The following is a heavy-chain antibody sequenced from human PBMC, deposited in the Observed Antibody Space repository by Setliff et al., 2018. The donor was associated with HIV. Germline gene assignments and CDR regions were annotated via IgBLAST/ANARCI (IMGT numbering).Heavy chain of an antibody. CDR3: AIRGSSGWYVGGYFDY. J-gene: IGHJ4*02. V-gene: IGHV4-34*01. Sequence: SETLSLTCAVYGGSFSGYYWSWIRQPPGKGLEWIGEINHSGSTNYNPSLKSRVTISVDTSKNKFSLKLSSVTAADKAVYYCAIRGSSGWYVGGYFDYWGQGTLVTVSS. CDR1: GGSFSGYY. CDR2: INHSGST. D-gene: IGHD6-19*01.